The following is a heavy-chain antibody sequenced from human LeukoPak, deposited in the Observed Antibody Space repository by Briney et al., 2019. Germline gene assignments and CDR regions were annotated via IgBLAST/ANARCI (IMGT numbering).Heavy chain of an antibody. Sequence: SVKVSCKASGGTFSSYAISWVRQAPGQGLERMGRIIPIFGIANYAQKFQGRVTITADKSTSTAYMELSSLRSEDTAVYYCANRGLGGMVRDLYYYYGMDVWGQGTTVTVSS. CDR3: ANRGLGGMVRDLYYYYGMDV. CDR2: IIPIFGIA. J-gene: IGHJ6*02. CDR1: GGTFSSYA. V-gene: IGHV1-69*04. D-gene: IGHD3-10*01.